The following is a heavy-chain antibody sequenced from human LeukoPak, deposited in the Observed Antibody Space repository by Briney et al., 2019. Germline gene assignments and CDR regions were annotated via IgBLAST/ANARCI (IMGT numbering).Heavy chain of an antibody. CDR1: GGSISSYY. V-gene: IGHV4-4*07. Sequence: PSETLSLTCTVSGGSISSYYWRWIRQPAGEGLEWIGRIYTSGSTNYNPSLKSRVTMSVDTSKNQFSLRLSSVTAADTAVYYCARNKYVWGSYRYLLFDYWGQGTLVTVSS. CDR2: IYTSGST. D-gene: IGHD3-16*02. J-gene: IGHJ4*02. CDR3: ARNKYVWGSYRYLLFDY.